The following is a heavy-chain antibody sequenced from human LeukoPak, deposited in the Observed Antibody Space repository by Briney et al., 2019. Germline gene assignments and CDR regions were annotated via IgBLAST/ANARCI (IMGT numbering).Heavy chain of an antibody. V-gene: IGHV3-21*01. CDR2: ISSSSSYI. CDR3: ARTNYSGYDDY. CDR1: GFTFSSYS. D-gene: IGHD5-12*01. J-gene: IGHJ4*02. Sequence: PGGSLRLSCAASGFTFSSYSMNWVRQAPGKGLEWVSSISSSSSYIYYADSVKGRFTISRDNAKNTLYLQMGSLRAEDMAVYYCARTNYSGYDDYWGQGTLVTVSS.